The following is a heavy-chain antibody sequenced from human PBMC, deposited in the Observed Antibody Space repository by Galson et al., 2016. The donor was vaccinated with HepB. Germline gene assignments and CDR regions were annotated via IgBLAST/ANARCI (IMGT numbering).Heavy chain of an antibody. CDR3: AREMKPHLEWLFRSRLRPVDY. D-gene: IGHD3-3*01. CDR1: GFTFSSYG. CDR2: IWNDGSNK. Sequence: SLRLPCAASGFTFSSYGMHRVRQAPGKGLEWVAVIWNDGSNKYYADYVKGRFTISRDNSKNTIYLELNSLRAEDTAVHYCAREMKPHLEWLFRSRLRPVDYWGQGTLVTVSS. J-gene: IGHJ4*02. V-gene: IGHV3-33*01.